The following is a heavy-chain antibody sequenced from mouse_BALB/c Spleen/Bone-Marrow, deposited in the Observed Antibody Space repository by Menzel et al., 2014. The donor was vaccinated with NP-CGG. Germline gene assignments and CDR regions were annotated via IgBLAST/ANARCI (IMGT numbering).Heavy chain of an antibody. CDR3: AGNPVGRNFFDY. D-gene: IGHD4-1*01. CDR1: GFSFPNYG. CDR2: IWSGGST. V-gene: IGHV2-2*02. J-gene: IGHJ2*01. Sequence: VKLMESGPGLVQPSQSLSITCTVSGFSFPNYGVHWVRQSPGKGLEWLGVIWSGGSTDYNAAFISRLSITKDNSKSRVFFKMNSLQANDTAIYYCAGNPVGRNFFDYWGQGTTLTVSS.